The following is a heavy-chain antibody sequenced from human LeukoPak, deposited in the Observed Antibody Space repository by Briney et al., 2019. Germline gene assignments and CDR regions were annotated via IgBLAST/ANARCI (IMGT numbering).Heavy chain of an antibody. CDR3: AKNTGWFGELHSAFDI. CDR1: GFTFDDYA. J-gene: IGHJ3*02. CDR2: ISWNSGSI. Sequence: GGSLRLSCAASGFTFDDYAMHWVRQAPGKGLEWVSGISWNSGSIGYAASVKGRFTISRDNAKDSLYLQMNSLRAEDTALYYCAKNTGWFGELHSAFDIWGQGTMVTVSS. D-gene: IGHD3-10*01. V-gene: IGHV3-9*01.